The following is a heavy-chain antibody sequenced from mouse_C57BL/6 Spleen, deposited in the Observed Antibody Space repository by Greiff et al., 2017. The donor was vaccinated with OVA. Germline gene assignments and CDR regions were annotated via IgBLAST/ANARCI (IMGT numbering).Heavy chain of an antibody. V-gene: IGHV1-82*01. CDR2: IYPGDGDT. CDR1: GYAFSSSW. D-gene: IGHD1-1*01. Sequence: QVQLQQSGPELVKPGASVKISCKASGYAFSSSWMNWVKQRPGKGLEWIGRIYPGDGDTNYNGKFKGKATLTADKSSSTAYMQLSSLTSGDSAVYFCALITTVVVDAMDDWGQGTSVTVSS. J-gene: IGHJ4*01. CDR3: ALITTVVVDAMDD.